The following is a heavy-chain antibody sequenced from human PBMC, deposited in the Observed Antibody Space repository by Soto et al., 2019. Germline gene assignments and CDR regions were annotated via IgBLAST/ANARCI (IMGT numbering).Heavy chain of an antibody. D-gene: IGHD3-3*01. Sequence: QVQLVESGGGVVQPGRSLRLSCAASGFTFSSYGMHWVRQAPGKGLEWVAVIWYDGSNKYYADSVKGRFTISRDNSKNTLYLQMNSLRAEDTAVYYCARAHPDFWSGYLYYYGMDVWGQGTTVTVSS. V-gene: IGHV3-33*01. CDR2: IWYDGSNK. CDR3: ARAHPDFWSGYLYYYGMDV. CDR1: GFTFSSYG. J-gene: IGHJ6*02.